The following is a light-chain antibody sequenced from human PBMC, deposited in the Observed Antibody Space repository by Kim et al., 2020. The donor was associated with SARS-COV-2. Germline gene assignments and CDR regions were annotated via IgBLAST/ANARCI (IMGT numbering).Light chain of an antibody. CDR3: HQYNSFPWT. J-gene: IGKJ1*01. Sequence: DIQMTQSPSTLSASVGDAVTITCRASQSVSNLLAWYQQKPGTAPRLLIWQVVNLENGVPSRFSGHGSGTEFTLTISSLQPDDFASYYCHQYNSFPWTFGQGTKVDIK. CDR1: QSVSNL. CDR2: QVV. V-gene: IGKV1-5*03.